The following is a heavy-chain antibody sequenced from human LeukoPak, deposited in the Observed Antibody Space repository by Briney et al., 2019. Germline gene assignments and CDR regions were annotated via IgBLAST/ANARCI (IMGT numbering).Heavy chain of an antibody. D-gene: IGHD3-10*01. J-gene: IGHJ4*02. Sequence: GGSLRLSCAASGFTFDDYAMHWVRQAPGKGLEWVSLISWDGGSTYYADSVKGRFTISRDNSKNTLYLQMNSLRAEDTAVYYCAKRSRFGELLRGGYYFDYWGQGTLVTVSS. CDR3: AKRSRFGELLRGGYYFDY. CDR2: ISWDGGST. V-gene: IGHV3-43D*03. CDR1: GFTFDDYA.